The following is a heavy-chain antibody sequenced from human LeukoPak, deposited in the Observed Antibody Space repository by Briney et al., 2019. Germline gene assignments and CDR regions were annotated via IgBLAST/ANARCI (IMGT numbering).Heavy chain of an antibody. Sequence: SETLSLTCTVSGCSIISGGYYWLWIRQHPGEGLEWIGYVYNSGRNYYNPSLKSRLSMSLDTAKSQFSAELVSLAPADTAVYYCAKGNLPTDGPDYYFVLWGRGTLVTVSS. D-gene: IGHD3-10*01. V-gene: IGHV4-31*03. J-gene: IGHJ2*01. CDR1: GCSIISGGYY. CDR3: AKGNLPTDGPDYYFVL. CDR2: VYNSGRN.